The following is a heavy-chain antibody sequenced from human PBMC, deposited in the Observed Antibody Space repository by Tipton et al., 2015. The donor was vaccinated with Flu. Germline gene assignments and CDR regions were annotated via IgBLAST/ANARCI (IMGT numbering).Heavy chain of an antibody. V-gene: IGHV3-21*01. Sequence: GSLRLSCAASGFTFSSYSMNWVRQAPGKGLEWVSCISSSSSYIYYADSVKGRFTIYRDNAKNSLYLQMNSLRAEDTAVYYCARGRRYGDYIFDYWGQATLVTVSS. CDR3: ARGRRYGDYIFDY. J-gene: IGHJ4*02. CDR1: GFTFSSYS. D-gene: IGHD4-17*01. CDR2: ISSSSSYI.